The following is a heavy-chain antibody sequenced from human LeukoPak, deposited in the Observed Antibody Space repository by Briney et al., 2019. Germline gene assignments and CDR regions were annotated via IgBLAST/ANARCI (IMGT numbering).Heavy chain of an antibody. CDR1: GFTFSSNA. CDR2: ISYDGSNK. Sequence: GGSLRLSCAASGFTFSSNAMHWVRQAPGKGLEGVAIISYDGSNKYYADSVKGRFTISRDNSKNTLYLQMNSLRAEDTAVYSCAKDLMSIAAAGSFDYWGQGTLVTVSS. J-gene: IGHJ4*02. D-gene: IGHD6-13*01. CDR3: AKDLMSIAAAGSFDY. V-gene: IGHV3-30*04.